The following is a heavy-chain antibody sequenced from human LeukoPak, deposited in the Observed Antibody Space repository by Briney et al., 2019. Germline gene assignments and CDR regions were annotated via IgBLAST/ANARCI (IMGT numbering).Heavy chain of an antibody. V-gene: IGHV3-23*01. D-gene: IGHD3-22*01. CDR1: GFTFSSYA. CDR2: ISGSGGST. CDR3: AKDQRWFSDSSRYYNNDY. Sequence: PGGSLRLSCAASGFTFSSYAMSWVRQAPGKGLEWVSAISGSGGSTYYAASVKGRFTIYSDNSKNTLYLQMNSLRAEDTAVYYCAKDQRWFSDSSRYYNNDYWGQGTLVTVSS. J-gene: IGHJ4*02.